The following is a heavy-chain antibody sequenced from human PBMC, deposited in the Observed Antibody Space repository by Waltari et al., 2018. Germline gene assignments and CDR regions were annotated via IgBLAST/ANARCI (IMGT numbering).Heavy chain of an antibody. CDR1: GGSISSSSYY. Sequence: QLQLQESGPGLVKPSETLSLTCTVSGGSISSSSYYWGWIRQPPGKGLEWIGSIYYSGRTYYNPSRKSRVTISVDTSKNQFSLKLSSGTAADTAVYYCASFYDILTGGFDYWGQGTMVTVSS. J-gene: IGHJ3*01. V-gene: IGHV4-39*01. CDR3: ASFYDILTGGFDY. D-gene: IGHD3-9*01. CDR2: IYYSGRT.